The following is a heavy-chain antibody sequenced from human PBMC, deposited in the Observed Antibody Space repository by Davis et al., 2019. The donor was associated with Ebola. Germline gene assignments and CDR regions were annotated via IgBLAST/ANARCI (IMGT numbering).Heavy chain of an antibody. CDR3: ATCGFCVSSSGIDY. Sequence: GESLKISCAASGFSISSYSMNWVRQGPGQGLEWVSGISGAGYNTYHADSVKGRFTISRDNSKNTLYLQMNSLSADDTAVYYCATCGFCVSSSGIDYRGQGTLVTVSS. J-gene: IGHJ4*02. V-gene: IGHV3-23*01. D-gene: IGHD6-19*01. CDR1: GFSISSYS. CDR2: ISGAGYNT.